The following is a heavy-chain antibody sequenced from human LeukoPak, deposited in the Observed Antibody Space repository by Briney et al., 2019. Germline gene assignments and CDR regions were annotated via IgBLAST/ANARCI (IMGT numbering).Heavy chain of an antibody. Sequence: TSETLSLTCAVYGGSFSGYYWSWIRQHPGKGLEWIGYIYYSGSTYYNPSLKSRVTISVDTSKNQFSLKLSSVTAADTAVYYCARGFTVIYNWFDPWGQGTLVTVSS. CDR2: IYYSGST. CDR1: GGSFSGYY. CDR3: ARGFTVIYNWFDP. D-gene: IGHD4-17*01. V-gene: IGHV4-31*11. J-gene: IGHJ5*02.